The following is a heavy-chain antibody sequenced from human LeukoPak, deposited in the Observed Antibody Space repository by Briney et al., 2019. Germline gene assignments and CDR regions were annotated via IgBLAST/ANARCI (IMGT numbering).Heavy chain of an antibody. Sequence: SLRLSCTASGFTFGDYAMSWVRQAPGKGLKWVGFIRSKAYGGTTEYAASVKGRFTISRDDPKSITYLQMSSLKSEDTGVYYCTTTRTITSIWYYFDYWGQGALVTVSS. J-gene: IGHJ4*02. CDR3: TTTRTITSIWYYFDY. CDR2: IRSKAYGGTT. CDR1: GFTFGDYA. V-gene: IGHV3-49*04. D-gene: IGHD6-13*01.